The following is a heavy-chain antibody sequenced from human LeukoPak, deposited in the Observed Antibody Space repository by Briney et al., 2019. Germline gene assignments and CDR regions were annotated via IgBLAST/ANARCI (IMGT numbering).Heavy chain of an antibody. D-gene: IGHD3-16*01. J-gene: IGHJ5*02. CDR1: GGSISIRY. CDR3: ARCDSYENWFDP. Sequence: AETLSLTCSVSGGSISIRYWNWSREPPGKGLERIGYIYHTGSTNYNPSLQSRVTISVDTSKNEFSRRLSSVTAADTAVYYCARCDSYENWFDPWGQGTLVTVSS. CDR2: IYHTGST. V-gene: IGHV4-59*11.